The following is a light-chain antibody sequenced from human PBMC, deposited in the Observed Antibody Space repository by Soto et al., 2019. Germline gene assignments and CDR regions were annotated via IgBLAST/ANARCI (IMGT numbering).Light chain of an antibody. CDR2: AAS. V-gene: IGKV1-9*01. J-gene: IGKJ4*01. CDR1: KDISSH. CDR3: QQVKTYPLT. Sequence: DIQLTQSPSFLSASVGDGITITCRSSKDISSHLAWYQQKPGKAPKLLIYAASTLQSGVPSGFGGSGSGTEFTLTITSLQPEDFATYYCQQVKTYPLTFGGGTKVEIK.